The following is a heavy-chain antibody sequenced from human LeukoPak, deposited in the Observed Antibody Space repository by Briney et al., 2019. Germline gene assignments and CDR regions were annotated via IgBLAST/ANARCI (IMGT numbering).Heavy chain of an antibody. CDR2: IWYDGSNK. J-gene: IGHJ3*02. CDR3: VREQYGDDDAFDI. D-gene: IGHD4-17*01. V-gene: IGHV3-33*01. CDR1: GFTFSSYG. Sequence: GGSLRLSCAASGFTFSSYGMHWVRQAPGKGLEWVGVIWYDGSNKYYADSVKGRFTISRDNSKNTLSPQMNSLRAEDTAVYYCVREQYGDDDAFDIWGQGTMVTVSS.